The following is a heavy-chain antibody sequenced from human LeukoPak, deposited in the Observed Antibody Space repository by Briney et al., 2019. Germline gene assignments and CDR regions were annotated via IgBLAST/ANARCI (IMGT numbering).Heavy chain of an antibody. D-gene: IGHD6-13*01. J-gene: IGHJ4*02. V-gene: IGHV1-8*01. CDR3: ARDGSSSWEIDY. Sequence: ASVTVSYKASGYTFTSYDINWVRQATGQGLEWMGWMNPNSGNTGYAQKFQGRVTMTRNTSISTAYMELSSLRSEDTAVYYCARDGSSSWEIDYWGQGTLVTVSS. CDR2: MNPNSGNT. CDR1: GYTFTSYD.